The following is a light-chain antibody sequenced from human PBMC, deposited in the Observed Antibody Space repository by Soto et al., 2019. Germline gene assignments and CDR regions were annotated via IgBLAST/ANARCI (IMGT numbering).Light chain of an antibody. CDR3: MQALQTPLT. CDR1: QSLLYRNGYSY. J-gene: IGKJ2*01. V-gene: IGKV2-28*01. Sequence: DIVMTQSPLSLPVTPGEPASISCRSSQSLLYRNGYSYLVLYLQKPGQSPRLLIYLVSNRASGVPDRISGSGSGTDFTLKISRVEAEDFGVYYCMQALQTPLTFGQGTKLEIK. CDR2: LVS.